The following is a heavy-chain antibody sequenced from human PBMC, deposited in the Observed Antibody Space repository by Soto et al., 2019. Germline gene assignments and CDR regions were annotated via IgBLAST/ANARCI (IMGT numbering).Heavy chain of an antibody. D-gene: IGHD3-16*02. CDR2: FYASGTT. V-gene: IGHV4-4*07. Sequence: QVHLQESGPGLVKPSETLSLTCTVSGASINSYSWSWIRQPAGKGLEWVGQFYASGTTKYNPALKSRVTMSRDTSKNQFSLRLNSVTAADTAVYFCARSFYLDAFDIWGQGTMVTVS. CDR1: GASINSYS. CDR3: ARSFYLDAFDI. J-gene: IGHJ3*02.